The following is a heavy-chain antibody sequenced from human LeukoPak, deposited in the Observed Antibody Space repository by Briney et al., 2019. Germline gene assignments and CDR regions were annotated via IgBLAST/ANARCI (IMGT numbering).Heavy chain of an antibody. CDR1: GFTVDSNY. V-gene: IGHV3-53*01. Sequence: GGSLRLSCAASGFTVDSNYLSWVRQTPGKGLEWVSTIYTGGNTYYAASVKGRFTISRDFSKNTVFLHMNSLRAEDTAMYYCARGDDSGYYDYFDYWGQGALVTVSS. CDR3: ARGDDSGYYDYFDY. J-gene: IGHJ4*02. D-gene: IGHD3-22*01. CDR2: IYTGGNT.